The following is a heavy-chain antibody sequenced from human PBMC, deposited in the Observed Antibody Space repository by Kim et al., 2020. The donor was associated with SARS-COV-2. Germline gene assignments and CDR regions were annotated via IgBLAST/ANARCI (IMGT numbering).Heavy chain of an antibody. V-gene: IGHV3-30*03. CDR3: ATWRGGSGYEGVWLDP. Sequence: GGSLRLSCAASGFTFSSYGMHWVRQAPGKGLEWVAVISYDGSNKYYADSVKGRFTISRDNSKNTLYLQMNSLRAEDTAVYYCATWRGGSGYEGVWLDPWGQGTLVTVSS. CDR1: GFTFSSYG. CDR2: ISYDGSNK. J-gene: IGHJ5*02. D-gene: IGHD2-15*01.